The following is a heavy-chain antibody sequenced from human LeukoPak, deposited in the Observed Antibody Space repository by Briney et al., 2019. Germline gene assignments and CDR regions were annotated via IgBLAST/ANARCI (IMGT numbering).Heavy chain of an antibody. Sequence: ASVKVSCKASGFTFTSYYMHWVRQAPGQGLEWMGIINLSGGSTSYPQKFQGRVTMTRDTSTSTVYMELSSLRSEDTAVYYCACVVRGAFDIWGQGTLVTVSS. D-gene: IGHD2-21*01. CDR3: ACVVRGAFDI. J-gene: IGHJ3*02. CDR2: INLSGGST. CDR1: GFTFTSYY. V-gene: IGHV1-46*03.